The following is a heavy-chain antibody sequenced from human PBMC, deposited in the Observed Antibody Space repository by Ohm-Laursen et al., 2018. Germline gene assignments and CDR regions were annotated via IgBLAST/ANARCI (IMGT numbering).Heavy chain of an antibody. J-gene: IGHJ4*02. CDR1: GFTFSSYG. CDR2: ISYDGSNK. Sequence: SLRLSCAASGFTFSSYGMHWVRQAPGKGLEWVAVISYDGSNKYYADSVKGRYTISRDNSKNTLYLQMNSLRAEDTAVYYCARGDYYDSSAYYGYWGQGTLVTVSS. D-gene: IGHD3-22*01. V-gene: IGHV3-30*03. CDR3: ARGDYYDSSAYYGY.